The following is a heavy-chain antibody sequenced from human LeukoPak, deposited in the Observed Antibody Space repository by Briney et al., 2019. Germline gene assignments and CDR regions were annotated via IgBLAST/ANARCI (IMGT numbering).Heavy chain of an antibody. CDR1: GGSISSFY. D-gene: IGHD3-9*01. J-gene: IGHJ4*02. CDR2: IYYSGST. CDR3: ARWGDYDILTGYYVFDY. Sequence: PSETLSLTCTVSGGSISSFYWSWIRQPPGKGLEWIGYIYYSGSTNHNPSLKSRVTISVDTSKNQFSLKLSSVTAADTAVYYCARWGDYDILTGYYVFDYWGQGTLVTVSS. V-gene: IGHV4-59*08.